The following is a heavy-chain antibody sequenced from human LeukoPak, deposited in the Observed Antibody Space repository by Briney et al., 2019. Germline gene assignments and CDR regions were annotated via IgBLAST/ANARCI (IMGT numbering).Heavy chain of an antibody. CDR3: ARALRQYQLPINWFDP. J-gene: IGHJ5*02. Sequence: PGGSLRLSCAASGFTFSSYAMHWVRQAPGKGLEWVAVISYDGSNKYYADSVKGRFTISRDNSKNTLYLQMNSLRAEDTAVYYCARALRQYQLPINWFDPWGQGTLVTVSS. CDR2: ISYDGSNK. V-gene: IGHV3-30-3*01. CDR1: GFTFSSYA. D-gene: IGHD2-2*01.